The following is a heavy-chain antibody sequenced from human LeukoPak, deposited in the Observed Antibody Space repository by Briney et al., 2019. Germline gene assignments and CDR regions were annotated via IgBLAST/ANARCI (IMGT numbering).Heavy chain of an antibody. D-gene: IGHD3-22*01. V-gene: IGHV4-34*01. CDR2: INHSGST. CDR3: ARGRIRRYYDSSGSYFDY. Sequence: SETLSLTCAVSGYSISNGYYWSWIRQPPGKGLEWIGEINHSGSTNYNPSLKSRVTISVDTSKNQFSLKLSSVTAADTAVYYCARGRIRRYYDSSGSYFDYWGQGTLVTVSS. CDR1: GYSISNGYY. J-gene: IGHJ4*02.